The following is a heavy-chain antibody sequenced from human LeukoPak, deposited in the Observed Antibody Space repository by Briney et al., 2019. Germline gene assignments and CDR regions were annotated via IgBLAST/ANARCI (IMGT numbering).Heavy chain of an antibody. CDR2: VHHSGRI. V-gene: IGHV4-34*01. J-gene: IGHJ5*02. D-gene: IGHD3/OR15-3a*01. CDR1: GGSFSDYY. Sequence: SETLSLTCAVYGGSFSDYYWSWIRQPPGKGLEWIGEVHHSGRINYNPSLKSRITVSVDASKNQFPLKLSSVTAADTAVYYCARGDSNWFDPWGQGTLVTVSS. CDR3: ARGDSNWFDP.